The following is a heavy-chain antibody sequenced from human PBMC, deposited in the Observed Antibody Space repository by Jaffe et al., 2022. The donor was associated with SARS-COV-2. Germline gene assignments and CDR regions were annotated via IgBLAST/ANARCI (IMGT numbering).Heavy chain of an antibody. Sequence: QVQLVESGGGVVQPGRSLRLSCEASGFTFTTYAIHWVRQAPGKGLDWVTLISSDGRRRYYADSVKGRFTISRDNSKNTVYLQMDTLTVEDTAVYYCARQAARGYRYEGLDVWGQGTTVTVSS. J-gene: IGHJ6*02. D-gene: IGHD5-12*01. CDR2: ISSDGRRR. CDR1: GFTFTTYA. V-gene: IGHV3-30*04. CDR3: ARQAARGYRYEGLDV.